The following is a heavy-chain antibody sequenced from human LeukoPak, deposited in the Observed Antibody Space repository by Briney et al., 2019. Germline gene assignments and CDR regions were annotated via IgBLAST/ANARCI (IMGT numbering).Heavy chain of an antibody. J-gene: IGHJ4*02. CDR3: ARRYCSSTSCHFDY. CDR2: ISSSGSTI. Sequence: GGSLRLSCAASGFTFSDYYMSWIRQAPGKGPEWVSYISSSGSTIYYADSVKGRFTISRDNAKNSLYLQMNSLRAEDTAVYYCARRYCSSTSCHFDYWGQGTLVTVSS. V-gene: IGHV3-11*04. CDR1: GFTFSDYY. D-gene: IGHD2-2*01.